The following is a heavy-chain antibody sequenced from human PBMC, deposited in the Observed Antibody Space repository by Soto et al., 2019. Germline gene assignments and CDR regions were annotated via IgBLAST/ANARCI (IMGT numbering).Heavy chain of an antibody. J-gene: IGHJ4*02. CDR2: ISSNGGST. CDR3: VRQNDYVWGSYREIDH. Sequence: PGGSLRLSCSASGFSFSSYGMHWVRQAPGKGLEYVSAISSNGGSTYNADSVKGRFTMSRDNSKNTLYLQMRSLRAEDTAVHYCVRQNDYVWGSYREIDHWGQGTLVTVSS. D-gene: IGHD3-16*02. V-gene: IGHV3-64D*06. CDR1: GFSFSSYG.